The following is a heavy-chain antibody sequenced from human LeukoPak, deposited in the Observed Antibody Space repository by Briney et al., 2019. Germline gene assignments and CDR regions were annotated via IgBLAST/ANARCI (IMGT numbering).Heavy chain of an antibody. CDR3: ARGRYCSSTSCVPFDY. Sequence: PSETLSLTCTVSGGSISSYYWSWLRQPPGKGLEWIGYIYYSGSTNYNPSLKSRVTISVDTSKNQFSLKLSSVTAADTAVYYCARGRYCSSTSCVPFDYWGQGTLVTVSS. J-gene: IGHJ4*02. V-gene: IGHV4-59*01. D-gene: IGHD2-2*01. CDR1: GGSISSYY. CDR2: IYYSGST.